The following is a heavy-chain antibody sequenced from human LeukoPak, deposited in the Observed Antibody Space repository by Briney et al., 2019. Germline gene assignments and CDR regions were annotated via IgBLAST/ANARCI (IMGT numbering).Heavy chain of an antibody. V-gene: IGHV3-23*01. CDR1: GFTFSSYA. D-gene: IGHD6-19*01. CDR2: ISGSGDST. CDR3: AKGRSGWYFWDY. Sequence: PGGPLRLSCAASGFTFSSYAMSWVRQAPGKGLEWVSSISGSGDSTYFADSVKGRFTISRDNSKNTLYLQMSSLRAEDTAVYYCAKGRSGWYFWDYWGQGTLVTVSS. J-gene: IGHJ4*02.